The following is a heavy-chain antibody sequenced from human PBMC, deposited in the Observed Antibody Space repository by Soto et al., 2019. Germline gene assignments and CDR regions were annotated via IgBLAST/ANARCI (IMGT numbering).Heavy chain of an antibody. CDR2: ISYDGSNK. J-gene: IGHJ2*01. D-gene: IGHD6-6*01. V-gene: IGHV3-30-3*01. CDR1: GFTFSSYA. Sequence: ESGGGVVQPGRSLRLSCAASGFTFSSYAIHWVRQAPGKGLEWVAVISYDGSNKYYADSVKGRFTISRDNSKNTLYLQMNSLRAEDTAVYYCASSSTIAARRLWYFELWGRGTLVTVSS. CDR3: ASSSTIAARRLWYFEL.